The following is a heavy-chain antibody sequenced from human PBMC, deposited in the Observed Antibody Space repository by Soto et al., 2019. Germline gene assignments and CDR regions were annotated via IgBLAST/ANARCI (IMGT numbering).Heavy chain of an antibody. V-gene: IGHV3-53*01. D-gene: IGHD5-18*01. J-gene: IGHJ4*02. CDR2: IYPGGNT. Sequence: PGGSLRLSCVASGFTVSDNHMTWVRQAPGRGPEWVSTIYPGGNTFYAQSVMGQFTNSRDISKNMLYLQMNSLRAEDTAIYYCATGVDTAKDGYWGQGTLVTVSS. CDR1: GFTVSDNH. CDR3: ATGVDTAKDGY.